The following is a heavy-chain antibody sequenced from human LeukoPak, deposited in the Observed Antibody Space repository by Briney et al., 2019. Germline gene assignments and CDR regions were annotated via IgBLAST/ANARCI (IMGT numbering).Heavy chain of an antibody. J-gene: IGHJ4*02. D-gene: IGHD6-19*01. Sequence: QPGGSLRLSCAASGFTFSTYGMHWVRQAPGKGLEWVSYISGSGSNKYYADSVKGRFTISRDNAKNSLYLQMNSLRVEDTAVYYCATSQSSVAGIVGDWGQGTLVTVSS. CDR2: ISGSGSNK. CDR1: GFTFSTYG. V-gene: IGHV3-48*04. CDR3: ATSQSSVAGIVGD.